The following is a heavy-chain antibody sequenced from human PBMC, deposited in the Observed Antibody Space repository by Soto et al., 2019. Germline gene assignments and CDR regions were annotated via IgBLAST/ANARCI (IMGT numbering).Heavy chain of an antibody. J-gene: IGHJ5*02. CDR1: GFTFTTAW. V-gene: IGHV3-48*02. Sequence: GGSLRLSCAASGFTFTTAWINWVRQAPGKGPEWISAITDSGASMVYADSVKGRFTVSRDNAKNSLHLQMNSLRDDDTAVYYCVRDPRNLGFDPWGQGTLVTVSS. CDR3: VRDPRNLGFDP. CDR2: ITDSGASM.